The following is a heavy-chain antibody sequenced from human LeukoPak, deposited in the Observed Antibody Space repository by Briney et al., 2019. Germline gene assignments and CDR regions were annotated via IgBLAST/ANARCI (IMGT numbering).Heavy chain of an antibody. V-gene: IGHV1-69*04. CDR3: ARASDGPRLVGATIGWFDP. CDR1: GGTFSSYA. Sequence: SVKVSCKASGGTFSSYAISCGRQAPGQGLEWMVRIIPILGIANYAHKFQVRVTITADKSTSTAYMELSSLRSEDTAVYYCARASDGPRLVGATIGWFDPWGQGTLVTVSS. D-gene: IGHD1-26*01. CDR2: IIPILGIA. J-gene: IGHJ5*02.